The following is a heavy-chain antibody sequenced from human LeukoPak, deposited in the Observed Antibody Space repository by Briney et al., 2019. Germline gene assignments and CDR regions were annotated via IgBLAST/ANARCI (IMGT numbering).Heavy chain of an antibody. CDR2: ISSSSSYI. CDR3: ARDVGQQLDNWFDP. CDR1: GFTFSDYG. J-gene: IGHJ5*02. Sequence: NPGRSLRLSCAVSGFTFSDYGMHWVRQAPGKGLEWVSSISSSSSYIYYADSVKGRFTISRDDAKNSLYLQMNSLRAEDTAVYYCARDVGQQLDNWFDPGAREPWSPSPQ. V-gene: IGHV3-21*01. D-gene: IGHD6-13*01.